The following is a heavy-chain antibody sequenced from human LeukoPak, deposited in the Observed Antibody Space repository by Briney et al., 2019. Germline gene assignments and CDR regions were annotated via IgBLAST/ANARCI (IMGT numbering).Heavy chain of an antibody. CDR3: ARDQDSSGYLDDWLPFDY. J-gene: IGHJ4*02. V-gene: IGHV3-21*01. Sequence: TGGSLRLSCAASDFSFITYAMSWVRQAPGKGLEWVSSISGSSSYIYYADSVKGRFTISRDNAKNSLYLQMNSLRAEDTAVYYCARDQDSSGYLDDWLPFDYWGQGTLVTVSS. CDR1: DFSFITYA. CDR2: ISGSSSYI. D-gene: IGHD3-22*01.